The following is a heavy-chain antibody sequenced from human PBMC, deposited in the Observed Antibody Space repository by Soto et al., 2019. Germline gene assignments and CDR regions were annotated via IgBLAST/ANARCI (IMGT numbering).Heavy chain of an antibody. V-gene: IGHV4-34*01. D-gene: IGHD6-6*01. Sequence: SETLSLTCAVYGGSFSDYFWTWIRQPPGKGLEWIGEINHSGSTNFNPSLKSRVAISADTSRNQFSLRVTSVTAADTAVYYCAGREFASSSFHYYYYAVDVWSQGTTVTVSS. CDR3: AGREFASSSFHYYYYAVDV. CDR1: GGSFSDYF. CDR2: INHSGST. J-gene: IGHJ6*02.